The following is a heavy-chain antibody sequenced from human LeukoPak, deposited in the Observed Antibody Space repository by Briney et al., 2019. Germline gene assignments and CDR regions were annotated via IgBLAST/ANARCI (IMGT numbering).Heavy chain of an antibody. CDR2: IYTSGST. Sequence: SGTLSLTCTVSGGSISSGSYYWSWIRQPAGKGLEWIGRIYTSGSTNYNPSLKSRVTISVDTSKNQFSLKLSSVTAADTAVYYCARGEWELRSDAFDIWGQGTMVTASS. D-gene: IGHD1-26*01. CDR1: GGSISSGSYY. V-gene: IGHV4-61*02. CDR3: ARGEWELRSDAFDI. J-gene: IGHJ3*02.